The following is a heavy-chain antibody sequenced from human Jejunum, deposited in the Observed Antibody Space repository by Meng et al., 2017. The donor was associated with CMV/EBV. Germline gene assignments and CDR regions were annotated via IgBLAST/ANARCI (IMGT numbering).Heavy chain of an antibody. V-gene: IGHV7-4-1*02. D-gene: IGHD2/OR15-2a*01. Sequence: QGQLVQSGAEVKKPGASGKVSCKASGYTFSTYTINWVRQAHGRGLEWMGWISTNTGTPTYTQGFTGRFVFSLDTSVSTAYLQISSLKAEDTAVYYCARGGNFDPWGQGTLVTVSS. CDR2: ISTNTGTP. CDR3: ARGGNFDP. J-gene: IGHJ5*02. CDR1: GYTFSTYT.